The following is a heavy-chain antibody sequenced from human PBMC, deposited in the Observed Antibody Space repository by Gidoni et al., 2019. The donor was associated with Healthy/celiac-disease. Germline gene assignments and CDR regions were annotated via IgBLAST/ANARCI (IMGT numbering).Heavy chain of an antibody. CDR1: GGSFSGYY. CDR3: ARVGNLHLQDICSSTSCQIDY. V-gene: IGHV4-34*01. D-gene: IGHD2-2*01. J-gene: IGHJ4*02. CDR2: INHSGST. Sequence: QVQLQQWGAGLLKPSETLSLTCAVYGGSFSGYYWSWIRQPPGKGLEWIGEINHSGSTNYNPSLKSRVTISVDTSKNQFSLKLSSVTAADTAVYYCARVGNLHLQDICSSTSCQIDYWGQGTLVTVSS.